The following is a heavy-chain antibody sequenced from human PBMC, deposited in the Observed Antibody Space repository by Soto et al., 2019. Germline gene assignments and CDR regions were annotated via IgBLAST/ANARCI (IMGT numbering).Heavy chain of an antibody. D-gene: IGHD1-1*01. CDR3: ARDRNGLGGIDF. CDR2: ISQSGSA. J-gene: IGHJ4*02. CDR1: GGPISSGGYS. Sequence: SETLSLTCVVSGGPISSGGYSWTWIRQPPGRGLEWIGYISQSGSADYNPSLKSRVTISVDTSKNQFSLRLSSVTAADTVVYYCARDRNGLGGIDFWGQGILVTVS. V-gene: IGHV4-30-2*01.